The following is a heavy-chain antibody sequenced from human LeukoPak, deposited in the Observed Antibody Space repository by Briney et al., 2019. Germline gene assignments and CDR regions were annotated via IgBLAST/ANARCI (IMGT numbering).Heavy chain of an antibody. V-gene: IGHV3-21*01. J-gene: IGHJ4*02. D-gene: IGHD3-10*01. CDR3: ARVADMVRGVIHYYFDY. Sequence: PGGSLRPSCAASGFTFSSYSMNWVRQAPGKGLEWVSSISSSSSYIYYADSVKGRFTISRDNAKNALYLQMNSLRAEDTAVYYCARVADMVRGVIHYYFDYWGQGTLVTVSS. CDR1: GFTFSSYS. CDR2: ISSSSSYI.